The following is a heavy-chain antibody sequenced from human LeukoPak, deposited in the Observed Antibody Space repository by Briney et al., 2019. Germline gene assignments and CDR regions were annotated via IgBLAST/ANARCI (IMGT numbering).Heavy chain of an antibody. J-gene: IGHJ4*02. CDR1: GFTFSSYS. CDR3: AKSVVPAAIRNYFDY. V-gene: IGHV3-48*01. D-gene: IGHD2-2*02. Sequence: GGSLRLSCAASGFTFSSYSMNWVRQAPGKGLEWVSYISSSSSTIYYADSVKGRFTISRDNAKNSLYLQMNSLRAEDTAVYYCAKSVVPAAIRNYFDYWGQGTLVTVSS. CDR2: ISSSSSTI.